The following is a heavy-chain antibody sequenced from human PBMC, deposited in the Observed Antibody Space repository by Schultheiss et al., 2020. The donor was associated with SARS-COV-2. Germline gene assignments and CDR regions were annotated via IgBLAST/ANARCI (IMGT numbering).Heavy chain of an antibody. D-gene: IGHD3-10*01. J-gene: IGHJ6*02. CDR2: ISGTGGGT. CDR1: GFTFSSYW. Sequence: GGSLRLSCAASGFTFSSYWMHWVRQAPGKGLVWVSAISGTGGGTYYADSVKGRFTISRDNSKNTLYLQMNSLRAEDTAVYYCAKYQLLFPSEGFGELSPLYGMDVWGQGTTVTVSS. CDR3: AKYQLLFPSEGFGELSPLYGMDV. V-gene: IGHV3-23*01.